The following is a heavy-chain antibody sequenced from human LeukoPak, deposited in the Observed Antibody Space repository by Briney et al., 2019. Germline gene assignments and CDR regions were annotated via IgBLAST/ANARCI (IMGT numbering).Heavy chain of an antibody. CDR2: INPSGGST. Sequence: ASVKVSCKASGYTFTSYYMHWVRQGPGQGLEWMGIINPSGGSTSYAQKFQGRVTMTRDTSTNTVYMELSSLGSEDTAVYYCARGASSIAALNPFWYFDLWGRGTLVTVSS. J-gene: IGHJ2*01. CDR3: ARGASSIAALNPFWYFDL. CDR1: GYTFTSYY. V-gene: IGHV1-46*01. D-gene: IGHD6-6*01.